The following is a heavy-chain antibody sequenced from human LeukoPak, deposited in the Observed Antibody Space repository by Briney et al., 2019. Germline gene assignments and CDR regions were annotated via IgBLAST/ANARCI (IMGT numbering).Heavy chain of an antibody. CDR3: ARASRRDGYNLYFDY. Sequence: GASVKVSCKSSGGTFSSYAISWVRQAPGQGLEWMGRFIPSLGIANYAQKFQGRVTITADKSTSTAYMELSSLRSEDTAVYYCARASRRDGYNLYFDYWGQGTLVTVSS. J-gene: IGHJ4*02. D-gene: IGHD5-24*01. V-gene: IGHV1-69*04. CDR2: FIPSLGIA. CDR1: GGTFSSYA.